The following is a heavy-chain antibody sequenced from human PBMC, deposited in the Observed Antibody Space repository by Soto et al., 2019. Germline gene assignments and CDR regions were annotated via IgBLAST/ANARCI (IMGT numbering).Heavy chain of an antibody. J-gene: IGHJ6*03. CDR3: ARACRVDGVSPPRSGYMDV. CDR1: GGSFSGYY. Sequence: SETLSLTCAVYGGSFSGYYWSWIRQPPGKGLEWIGEINHSGSTNYNPSLKSRVTISVDTSKNQFSLKLSSVTAADTAVYYCARACRVDGVSPPRSGYMDVWGKATTVTVSS. CDR2: INHSGST. V-gene: IGHV4-34*01. D-gene: IGHD2-15*01.